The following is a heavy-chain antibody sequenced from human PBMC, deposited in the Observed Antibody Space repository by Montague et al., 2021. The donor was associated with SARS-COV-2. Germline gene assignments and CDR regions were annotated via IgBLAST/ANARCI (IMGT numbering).Heavy chain of an antibody. Sequence: TLSLTCTVSGASISTGIYYWSWIRQPAGKGLEWIGRIRTTGHTDYNSSLESRVLMSVDTSPNPFSLSLTSVTAAATAVYFCARFGGGTLEFDLWGQGTLVTVSS. CDR3: ARFGGGTLEFDL. D-gene: IGHD3-10*01. CDR2: IRTTGHT. CDR1: GASISTGIYY. J-gene: IGHJ4*02. V-gene: IGHV4-61*02.